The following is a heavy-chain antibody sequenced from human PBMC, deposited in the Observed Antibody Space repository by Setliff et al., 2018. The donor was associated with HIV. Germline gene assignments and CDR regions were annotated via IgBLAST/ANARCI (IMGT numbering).Heavy chain of an antibody. Sequence: ASVKVSCKASDYTFTSYGINWVRQAPGQGLEWMGWISAYNGHTKYAQKFQGRVTMTTDTSTNTASLELRSLTSDDTAVYYCARSPVTGTGAFDVWGQGKMFTVSS. D-gene: IGHD6-19*01. CDR1: DYTFTSYG. CDR2: ISAYNGHT. CDR3: ARSPVTGTGAFDV. J-gene: IGHJ3*01. V-gene: IGHV1-18*01.